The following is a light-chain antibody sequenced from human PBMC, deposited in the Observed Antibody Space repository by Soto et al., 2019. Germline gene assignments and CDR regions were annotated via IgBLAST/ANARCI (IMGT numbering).Light chain of an antibody. Sequence: EIVMTQSPATLSVSPGERATLSCRASQYMSNTLAWYQQKPGQAPRLLIYGVSTRATCIPARFSGSGSGTEFTLTISSLQSEDSAVYYCQQYNKWPSLTFGGGTKVDIK. J-gene: IGKJ4*01. CDR2: GVS. CDR1: QYMSNT. CDR3: QQYNKWPSLT. V-gene: IGKV3-15*01.